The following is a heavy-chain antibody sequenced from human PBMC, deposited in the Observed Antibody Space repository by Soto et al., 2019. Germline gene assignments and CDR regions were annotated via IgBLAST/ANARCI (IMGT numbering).Heavy chain of an antibody. CDR2: IYYSGST. CDR3: ARRSDAYGGDI. J-gene: IGHJ4*02. CDR1: GGFISRGGYY. D-gene: IGHD4-17*01. V-gene: IGHV4-31*03. Sequence: SETLSLTCTVSGGFISRGGYYWSWIRQHPGKGLEWIGHIYYSGSTYYHPSLKSRVTISVDSSKNQFSLNRRSGPVPDTAVFYCARRSDAYGGDIWGQGTLVTVSS.